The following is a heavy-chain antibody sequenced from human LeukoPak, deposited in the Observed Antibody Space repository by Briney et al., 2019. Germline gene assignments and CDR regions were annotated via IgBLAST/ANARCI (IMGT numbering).Heavy chain of an antibody. CDR1: GGSISSYY. J-gene: IGHJ3*02. CDR2: IYYSGST. CDR3: ARRVRGVINGAFDI. D-gene: IGHD3-10*01. V-gene: IGHV4-59*01. Sequence: SETLSLTCTVSGGSISSYYWNWIRQPPGKGLEWIGYIYYSGSTNYNPSLKSRVTISVDTSKNQFSLKLSSVTAADTAVYYCARRVRGVINGAFDIWGQGTMVTVSS.